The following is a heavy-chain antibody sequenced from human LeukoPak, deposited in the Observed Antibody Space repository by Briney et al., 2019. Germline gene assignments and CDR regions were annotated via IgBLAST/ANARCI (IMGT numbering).Heavy chain of an antibody. CDR3: ARRLAARPRDYYYYGMDV. J-gene: IGHJ6*02. CDR2: INPNSGGT. V-gene: IGHV1-2*06. CDR1: GYTFTGYY. D-gene: IGHD6-6*01. Sequence: ASVKVSCKASGYTFTGYYMHWVRQAPGQGLEWMGRINPNSGGTNYAQKFQGRVTMTRDTSISTAYMELSSLRSEDTAVYYCARRLAARPRDYYYYGMDVWGQGTAVTVS.